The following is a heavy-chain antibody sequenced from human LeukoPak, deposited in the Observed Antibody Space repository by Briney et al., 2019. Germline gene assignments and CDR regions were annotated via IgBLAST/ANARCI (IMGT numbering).Heavy chain of an antibody. D-gene: IGHD1-14*01. V-gene: IGHV4-39*07. Sequence: SETLSLTCAVSGGSISSSSYYWGWTRQPPGKGLEWIGSIYYSGSTYYNPSLKSRVTISVDTSKNQFSLKLSSVTAADTAVYYCARITGIPSPSEFDYWGQGTLVTVSS. CDR2: IYYSGST. CDR1: GGSISSSSYY. J-gene: IGHJ4*02. CDR3: ARITGIPSPSEFDY.